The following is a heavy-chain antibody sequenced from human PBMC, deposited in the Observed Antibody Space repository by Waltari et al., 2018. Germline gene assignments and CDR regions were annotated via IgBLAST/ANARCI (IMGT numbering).Heavy chain of an antibody. Sequence: QVQLQESGPGLVKPSETLSLTCTVSGGSISSYYWAWIRQPPGKGLDWIGYIYYSGNTNYDPSLKSRVTISVDTSKNQFSLKLSSVTAADTAVYYCARGLGYCSSNRCFDAFDIWGQGTMVTVSS. CDR1: GGSISSYY. J-gene: IGHJ3*02. CDR3: ARGLGYCSSNRCFDAFDI. V-gene: IGHV4-59*01. CDR2: IYYSGNT. D-gene: IGHD2-2*01.